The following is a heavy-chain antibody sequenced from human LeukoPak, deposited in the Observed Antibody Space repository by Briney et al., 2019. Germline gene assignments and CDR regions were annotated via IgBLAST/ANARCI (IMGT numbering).Heavy chain of an antibody. J-gene: IGHJ4*02. D-gene: IGHD2-21*02. CDR1: GGSISSYY. CDR2: IYYSGST. CDR3: AREAYCGGDCYSGFDY. V-gene: IGHV4-59*01. Sequence: SATLSLTCTVSGGSISSYYWSWIRQPPGKGQEWIGYIYYSGSTNYNPSLKSRVTISVDTSKNQFSLKLSSVTAADTAVYYCAREAYCGGDCYSGFDYWGQGTLVTVSS.